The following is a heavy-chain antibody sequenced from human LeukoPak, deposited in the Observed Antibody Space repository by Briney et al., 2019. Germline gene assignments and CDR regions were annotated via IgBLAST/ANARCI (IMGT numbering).Heavy chain of an antibody. CDR2: ISGSGGTT. V-gene: IGHV3-23*01. CDR3: HREAYYFDS. Sequence: GGSLRLSCAVSGITLSNYGMSWVRQAPGKGLEWVAGISGSGGTTNYADSVKGRFTISRDNPKNTLYFCAKRGVVIRVILVGFHREAYYFDSWGQGALVTVSS. D-gene: IGHD3-10*01. J-gene: IGHJ4*02. CDR1: GITLSNYG.